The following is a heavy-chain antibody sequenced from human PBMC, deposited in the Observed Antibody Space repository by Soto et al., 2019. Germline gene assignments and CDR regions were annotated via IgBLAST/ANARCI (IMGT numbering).Heavy chain of an antibody. J-gene: IGHJ3*02. Sequence: QVQLVESGGGVVQPGRSLRLSCAASGFTFSSYAKHWVRQAPGKGLEWVAVISYDGSNKYYADSVKGRFTISRDNSKNTLYLQMNSLRAEDTAVYYCARAWELPDAFDIWGQGTMVTVSS. D-gene: IGHD1-26*01. CDR3: ARAWELPDAFDI. CDR1: GFTFSSYA. CDR2: ISYDGSNK. V-gene: IGHV3-30-3*01.